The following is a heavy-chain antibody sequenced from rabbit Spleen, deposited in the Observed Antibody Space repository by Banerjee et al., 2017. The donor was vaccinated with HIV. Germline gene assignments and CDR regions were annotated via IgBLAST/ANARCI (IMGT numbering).Heavy chain of an antibody. V-gene: IGHV1S47*01. Sequence: QEQLVESGGGLVQPGGSLKLSCKASGFDFSVYGLSWVRQAPGKGLEWIGYIDPIFGRTYYASWVNGRFTISSHNAQNTLYLQLNSLTAADTATYFCARDDGSYDYIDGYFNLWGPGTLVTVS. CDR1: GFDFSVYG. J-gene: IGHJ4*01. CDR2: IDPIFGRT. CDR3: ARDDGSYDYIDGYFNL. D-gene: IGHD6-1*01.